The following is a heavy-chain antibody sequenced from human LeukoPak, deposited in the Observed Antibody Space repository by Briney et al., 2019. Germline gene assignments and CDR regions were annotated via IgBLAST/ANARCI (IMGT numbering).Heavy chain of an antibody. V-gene: IGHV3-21*01. CDR3: ARSPNSYYDFWSGYSLIDYYMDV. Sequence: GGSQRLSCAASGFTFSSYSMNWVRQAPGKGLEWVSSISSSSSYVYYADSVKGRFTISRDNAKNSLYLQMNSLRAEDTAVYYCARSPNSYYDFWSGYSLIDYYMDVWGKGTTVTVSS. D-gene: IGHD3-3*01. CDR2: ISSSSSYV. CDR1: GFTFSSYS. J-gene: IGHJ6*03.